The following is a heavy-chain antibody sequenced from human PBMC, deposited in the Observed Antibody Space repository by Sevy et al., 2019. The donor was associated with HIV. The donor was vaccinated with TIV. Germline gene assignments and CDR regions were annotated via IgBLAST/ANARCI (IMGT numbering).Heavy chain of an antibody. D-gene: IGHD3-10*01. CDR3: AKDYSAGITMVRGAYRARGDYFDY. CDR1: AFTFRTSG. J-gene: IGHJ4*02. V-gene: IGHV3-30*18. CDR2: ISYDEAHK. Sequence: GGSLRLSCVTSAFTFRTSGMHWVRQSPGKGLEWVAVISYDEAHKNYADSVKGRLSISKDNSKNTLYLQMSSLRTEDTAVYYCAKDYSAGITMVRGAYRARGDYFDYWGQGTQVTVSS.